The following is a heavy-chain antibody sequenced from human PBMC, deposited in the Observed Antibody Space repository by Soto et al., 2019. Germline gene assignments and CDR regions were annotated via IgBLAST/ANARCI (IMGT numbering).Heavy chain of an antibody. J-gene: IGHJ5*02. Sequence: ASVNVSFKASGYTFTGYYIHWVRQAPGQGLEWMGWINPNSGATNYAQNFQGRVTMTRDTSITTAYMELSSLTSDDTAVYYCATASSSVHTNWFDPCGHGTLVTVSS. D-gene: IGHD6-19*01. V-gene: IGHV1-2*02. CDR3: ATASSSVHTNWFDP. CDR1: GYTFTGYY. CDR2: INPNSGAT.